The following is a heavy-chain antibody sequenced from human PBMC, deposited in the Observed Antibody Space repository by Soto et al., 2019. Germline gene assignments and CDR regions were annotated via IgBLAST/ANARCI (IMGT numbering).Heavy chain of an antibody. CDR2: IYPGDSDT. V-gene: IGHV5-51*01. J-gene: IGHJ6*02. CDR3: ARVSSSPAWGYYYGMDV. Sequence: GESLKISCKGSGYSFTSYWIGWVRQMPGKGLEWMGIIYPGDSDTRYSPSFQGQVTISADKSISTAYLQWSSLKASDTAMYYCARVSSSPAWGYYYGMDVWGQGTTVTVSS. CDR1: GYSFTSYW. D-gene: IGHD6-6*01.